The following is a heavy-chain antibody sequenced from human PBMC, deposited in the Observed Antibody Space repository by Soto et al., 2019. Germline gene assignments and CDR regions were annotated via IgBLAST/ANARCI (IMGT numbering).Heavy chain of an antibody. V-gene: IGHV3-23*01. D-gene: IGHD3-16*02. CDR3: AKLVNSDSDY. CDR1: GLTFSRNA. Sequence: SGESLRLSCAASGLTFSRNAMSWVRQAPGKGLEWVSSIRGDGGNTNYADSVKGRFTISRDNSNSMLYLQMNNVRAEDTAVYFCAKLVNSDSDYWGQGTLVTVSS. CDR2: IRGDGGNT. J-gene: IGHJ4*02.